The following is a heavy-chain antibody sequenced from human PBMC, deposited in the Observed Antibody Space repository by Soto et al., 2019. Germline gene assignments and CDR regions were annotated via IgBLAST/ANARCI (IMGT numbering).Heavy chain of an antibody. CDR1: GFTFSSYA. Sequence: EVQLLESGGGLVQPGGSLRLSCAASGFTFSSYAMRWVRQAPGKGLEWVSAIRGSGGSTYYADSVKGRFTISRDNSKNTLYLQMNSLRAEYTAEYYCSPPPQGQPFDYWGQGTLVTVSS. J-gene: IGHJ4*02. V-gene: IGHV3-23*01. CDR3: SPPPQGQPFDY. D-gene: IGHD2-2*01. CDR2: IRGSGGST.